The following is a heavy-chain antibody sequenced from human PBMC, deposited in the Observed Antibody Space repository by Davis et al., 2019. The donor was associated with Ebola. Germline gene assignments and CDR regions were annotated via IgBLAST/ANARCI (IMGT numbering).Heavy chain of an antibody. CDR3: ARGWLRSGFDY. V-gene: IGHV6-1*01. CDR1: GDRVSTNTAA. D-gene: IGHD5-12*01. Sequence: QIPSLTRAISGDRVSTNTAAWNWLRLSPSRGLDWLGRTYYNSKWYRDYAVSVKSRITINPDTSKNQFSLQLNSVTPEDTAVYFCARGWLRSGFDYWGQGTLATVSS. CDR2: TYYNSKWYR. J-gene: IGHJ4*02.